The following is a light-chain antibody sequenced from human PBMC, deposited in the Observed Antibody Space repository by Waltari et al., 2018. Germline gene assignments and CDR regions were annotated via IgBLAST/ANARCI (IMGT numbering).Light chain of an antibody. CDR1: QSISSW. Sequence: DIRMTQSPSTLSASVGDRVTITCRASQSISSWLAWYQQKPGKAPKLLIYKASSLESGVPSRFSGSGSGTEFTLTISSLQPDDFATYHCQQYKSYWTFGQGTKVEIK. CDR2: KAS. J-gene: IGKJ1*01. V-gene: IGKV1-5*03. CDR3: QQYKSYWT.